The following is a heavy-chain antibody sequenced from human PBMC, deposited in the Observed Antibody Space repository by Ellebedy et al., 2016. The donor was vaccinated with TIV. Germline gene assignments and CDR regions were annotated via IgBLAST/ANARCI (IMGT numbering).Heavy chain of an antibody. D-gene: IGHD4-17*01. V-gene: IGHV3-7*01. CDR1: GFTFNSYW. CDR3: ATDGSYGDYRSPTHAFVM. Sequence: GGSLRLPCAASGFTFNSYWMTWVRQAPGKGLEWVANINQDGSDTYYVDSLRGRFTISRDNAKNSLYLLMNSLRGEDTAVYYCATDGSYGDYRSPTHAFVMWGQGTLVTVSS. J-gene: IGHJ3*02. CDR2: INQDGSDT.